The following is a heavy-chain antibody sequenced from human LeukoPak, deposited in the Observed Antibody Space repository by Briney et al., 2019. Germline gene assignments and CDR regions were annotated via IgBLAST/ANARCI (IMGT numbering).Heavy chain of an antibody. CDR3: ARDDDYGDSYWYFDL. J-gene: IGHJ2*01. CDR1: EFTFSSYG. V-gene: IGHV3-33*01. Sequence: GGSLRLSCAASEFTFSSYGMHWVRQAPGKGLEWVAVIWYDGSNKYYADSVKGRFTISRDNSKNTLYLQMNSLRAEDTAVYYCARDDDYGDSYWYFDLWGRGTLVTVSS. D-gene: IGHD4-17*01. CDR2: IWYDGSNK.